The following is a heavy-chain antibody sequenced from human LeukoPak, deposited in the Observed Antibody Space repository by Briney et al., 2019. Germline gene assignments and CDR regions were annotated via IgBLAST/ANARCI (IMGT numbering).Heavy chain of an antibody. CDR3: AKVGDYYGSGSYVDV. CDR1: GFTFSSYA. CDR2: ISGSGGST. J-gene: IGHJ6*02. V-gene: IGHV3-23*01. Sequence: GGSLRLSCAASGFTFSSYAMSWVRQAPGKGLEWVSAISGSGGSTYYADSVKGRFTISRDNSKNTLYLQMNSLRAEDTAVYYCAKVGDYYGSGSYVDVWGQGTTVTVSS. D-gene: IGHD3-10*01.